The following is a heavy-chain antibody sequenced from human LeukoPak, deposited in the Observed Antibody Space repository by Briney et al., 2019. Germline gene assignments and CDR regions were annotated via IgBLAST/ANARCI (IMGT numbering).Heavy chain of an antibody. V-gene: IGHV5-51*01. CDR1: GYSFTSYW. J-gene: IGHJ4*02. Sequence: GASLKISCKGSGYSFTSYWIGWVRQLPGEGLEWMGIIYPGDSDTRYSPSFQGQVTISADKSISTAYLQWSSLKASDTAMYYCVRLFSVRSFDYWGQGTLVTVSS. D-gene: IGHD2-21*01. CDR2: IYPGDSDT. CDR3: VRLFSVRSFDY.